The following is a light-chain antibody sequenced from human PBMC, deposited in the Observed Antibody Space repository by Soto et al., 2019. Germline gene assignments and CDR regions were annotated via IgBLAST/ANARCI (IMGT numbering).Light chain of an antibody. CDR3: KSYAGSNTYV. J-gene: IGLJ1*01. CDR2: EVV. Sequence: QSALTQPPSASGSPGQSVTISCTGTKNDVGFYDFVSWYQHHPGKAPRLIIYEVVQRPSGVPDRFSGYKSGNTASLTVSGLQAADEADYFCKSYAGSNTYVFGSGTKLTVL. V-gene: IGLV2-8*01. CDR1: KNDVGFYDF.